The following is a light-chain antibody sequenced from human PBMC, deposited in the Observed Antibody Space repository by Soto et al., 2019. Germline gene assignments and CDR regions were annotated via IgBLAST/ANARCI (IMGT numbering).Light chain of an antibody. Sequence: DIQMTQSPSSLSASVGDRVTITCRASQSIYSSLNWYHQKPGKAPKLRIYAASNLQSGVPSRFSGSGSGTDFTVSISSLQTEDFATYYCQQSYSAPYTFGQGTKLEI. J-gene: IGKJ2*01. V-gene: IGKV1-39*01. CDR1: QSIYSS. CDR3: QQSYSAPYT. CDR2: AAS.